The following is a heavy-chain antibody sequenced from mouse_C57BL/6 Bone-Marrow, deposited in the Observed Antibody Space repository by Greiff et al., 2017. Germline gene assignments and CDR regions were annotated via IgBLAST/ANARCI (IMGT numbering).Heavy chain of an antibody. Sequence: EVKLLESGGGLVKPGGSLKLSCAASGFTFSSSAMSWVRQTPEKRLEWVATISDGGSYTYYPDNVKGRFTISRDNAKNNLYLQMSHLKSEDTAMYYCAREEELFFDYWGQGTTLTVSS. J-gene: IGHJ2*01. CDR1: GFTFSSSA. D-gene: IGHD4-1*01. CDR3: AREEELFFDY. CDR2: ISDGGSYT. V-gene: IGHV5-4*01.